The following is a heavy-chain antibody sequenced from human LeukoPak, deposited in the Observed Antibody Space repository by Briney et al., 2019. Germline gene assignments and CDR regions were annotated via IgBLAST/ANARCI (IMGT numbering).Heavy chain of an antibody. CDR3: AKDLYYYASGTGDC. J-gene: IGHJ4*02. D-gene: IGHD3-10*01. CDR2: ISVSGDST. CDR1: GLTFSSYA. Sequence: QPGGSLRLSCVASGLTFSSYAMSWVRQAPGKGLEWVSGISVSGDSTYYADSVKGRFTISRDNSKNTLYLQMNSLRAEDTAVYYCAKDLYYYASGTGDCWGQGTLVTVSS. V-gene: IGHV3-23*01.